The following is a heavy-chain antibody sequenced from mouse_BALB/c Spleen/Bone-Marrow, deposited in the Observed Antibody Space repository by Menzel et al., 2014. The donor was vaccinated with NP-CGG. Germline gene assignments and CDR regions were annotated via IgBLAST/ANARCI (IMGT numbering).Heavy chain of an antibody. D-gene: IGHD5-5*01. CDR1: GFTFSSFT. V-gene: IGHV5-6-5*01. CDR3: ARWTTYPLMDY. J-gene: IGHJ4*01. Sequence: EVKVVESGGGLVKPGGSLNLSCAASGFTFSSFTLSWVRRTPEKRLEWVGTISVGDSTYYPGSVKGRFTISRDNARNILYLQMSSLRSEDTAMYYRARWTTYPLMDYWGQGTSVTVSS. CDR2: ISVGDST.